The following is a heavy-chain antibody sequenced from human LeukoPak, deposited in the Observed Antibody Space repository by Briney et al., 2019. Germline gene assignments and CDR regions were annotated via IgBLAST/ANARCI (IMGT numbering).Heavy chain of an antibody. Sequence: GGSLRLSCAASGFTFTSYGISWVRQAPGQGLEWMGWISAYNGNTNYAQKFQGRVTMTRNTSISTAYMELSSLRSEDTAVYYCARAPIGQYCSSTSCYGSFGRASYYCYYYYMDVWGKGTTVTISS. CDR2: ISAYNGNT. D-gene: IGHD2-2*01. V-gene: IGHV1-18*01. CDR3: ARAPIGQYCSSTSCYGSFGRASYYCYYYYMDV. J-gene: IGHJ6*03. CDR1: GFTFTSYG.